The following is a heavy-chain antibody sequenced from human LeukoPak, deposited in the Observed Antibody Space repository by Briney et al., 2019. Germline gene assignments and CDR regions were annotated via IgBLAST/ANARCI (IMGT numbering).Heavy chain of an antibody. CDR1: GFTFSNYW. CDR2: INSDGINS. CDR3: ARVYCSGGSCYSGIDY. D-gene: IGHD2-15*01. V-gene: IGHV3-74*01. J-gene: IGHJ4*02. Sequence: PGGSLRLSCAASGFTFSNYWMHWVRQAPGKGLVWVSRINSDGINSSYADSVKGRFTISRDNAKNTLNLQMNSLRAEDTAVYYCARVYCSGGSCYSGIDYWGQGTLVTVSS.